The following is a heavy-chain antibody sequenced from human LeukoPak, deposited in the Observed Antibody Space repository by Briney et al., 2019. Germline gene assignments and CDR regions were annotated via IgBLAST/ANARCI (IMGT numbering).Heavy chain of an antibody. CDR3: AKDLASVYDAFNI. J-gene: IGHJ3*02. Sequence: GGSLRLSCAASGFTFDDYAMNWVRQAPGKGLEWVSLISGNGGRTFYADSVKGRFTISRDNSKNSLYLEMNSMRTEDTALYYCAKDLASVYDAFNIWGQGTMVTVSS. CDR2: ISGNGGRT. V-gene: IGHV3-43*02. CDR1: GFTFDDYA.